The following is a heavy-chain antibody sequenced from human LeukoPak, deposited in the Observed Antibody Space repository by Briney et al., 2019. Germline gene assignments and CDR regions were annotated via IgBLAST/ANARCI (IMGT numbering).Heavy chain of an antibody. CDR3: ARDPYDAFDI. CDR1: GFTFSSYS. Sequence: GGSLRLSCAASGFTFSSYSMNWVHQAPGKGLEWVSSISSSSSYIYYADSVKGRFTISRDNAKNSLYLQMNSLRAGDTAVYYCARDPYDAFDIWGQGTMVTVSS. V-gene: IGHV3-21*01. CDR2: ISSSSSYI. J-gene: IGHJ3*02.